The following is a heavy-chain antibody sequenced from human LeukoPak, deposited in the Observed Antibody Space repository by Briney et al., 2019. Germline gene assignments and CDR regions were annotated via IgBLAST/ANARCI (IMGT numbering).Heavy chain of an antibody. V-gene: IGHV4-34*01. D-gene: IGHD6-6*01. CDR3: ARGRRGSSSFAGSKDFDY. Sequence: SETLSLTCAVYGGSFSGYYWSWIRQPPGKGLEWIGEINHSGSTNYNPSLKSRVTISVDTSKNQFSLKLSSVTAADTAVYYCARGRRGSSSFAGSKDFDYWGQGTLVTVSS. CDR1: GGSFSGYY. CDR2: INHSGST. J-gene: IGHJ4*02.